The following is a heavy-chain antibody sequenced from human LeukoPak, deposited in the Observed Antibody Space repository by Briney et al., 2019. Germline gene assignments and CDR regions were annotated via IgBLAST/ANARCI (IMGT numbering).Heavy chain of an antibody. CDR1: GFTSSTYW. Sequence: GGSLRLSCAASGFTSSTYWMNWVRQAPGQGLEWVANINQDGSEKYYVDSVKGRFTISRDNAKNSLYLQMNSLRAEDTAVYYCAREGGYPYFDYWGQGTLVTVSS. D-gene: IGHD3-22*01. CDR2: INQDGSEK. J-gene: IGHJ4*02. V-gene: IGHV3-7*01. CDR3: AREGGYPYFDY.